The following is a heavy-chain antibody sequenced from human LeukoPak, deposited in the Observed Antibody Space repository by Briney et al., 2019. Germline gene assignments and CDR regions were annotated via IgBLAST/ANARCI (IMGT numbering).Heavy chain of an antibody. D-gene: IGHD4-17*01. J-gene: IGHJ4*02. V-gene: IGHV3-30*02. CDR2: IRYDGSNK. CDR3: ANRGGYGDHDDY. Sequence: GGSLRLSCAASGFTFSSYGMHWVRQAPGKGLGWMAFIRYDGSNKYYADSVKGRFTISRDNSKNTLYLQMNSLRAEDTAVYYCANRGGYGDHDDYWGQGTLVTVSS. CDR1: GFTFSSYG.